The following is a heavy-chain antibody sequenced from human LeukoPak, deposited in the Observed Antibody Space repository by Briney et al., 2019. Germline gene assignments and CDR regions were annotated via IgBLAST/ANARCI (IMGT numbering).Heavy chain of an antibody. J-gene: IGHJ4*02. CDR2: VHLDGRT. V-gene: IGHV4-4*02. CDR3: AREGGFYRPLDY. CDR1: GGSVTSTNW. D-gene: IGHD3-3*01. Sequence: PSETLSLTCDVSGGSVTSTNWWTWVRQLPGKGLEWIGEVHLDGRTNYNPSLKSRLIMPVDLPENHISLKLTSVTAADTAVYYCAREGGFYRPLDYSGQGTLVTVAS.